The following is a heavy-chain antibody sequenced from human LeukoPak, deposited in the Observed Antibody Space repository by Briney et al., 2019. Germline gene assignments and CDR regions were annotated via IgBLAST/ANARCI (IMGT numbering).Heavy chain of an antibody. CDR2: VWYDGSKT. Sequence: PGGSLRLSCAASGFTFNSYWMNWVRQAPGKGLEWVAVVWYDGSKTYSADSVKGRITISRDDSKNTLYLQMNSLRAEDTAVYYCAGGVDYYDSSGTIDYWGQGTLVTVSS. D-gene: IGHD3-22*01. J-gene: IGHJ4*02. CDR3: AGGVDYYDSSGTIDY. CDR1: GFTFNSYW. V-gene: IGHV3-33*08.